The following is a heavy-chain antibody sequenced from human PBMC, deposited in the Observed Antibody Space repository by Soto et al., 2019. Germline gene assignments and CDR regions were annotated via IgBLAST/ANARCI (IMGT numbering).Heavy chain of an antibody. Sequence: SETLSLTCTVSGGSISIYYWSWIRQPPGKGLEWIGYIYYSGSTNYNPSLKSRVTISVDTSKNQFSLKLSSVTAADTAVYYCARLTMVRETNWFDPWGQ. J-gene: IGHJ5*02. V-gene: IGHV4-59*01. CDR1: GGSISIYY. CDR3: ARLTMVRETNWFDP. CDR2: IYYSGST. D-gene: IGHD3-10*01.